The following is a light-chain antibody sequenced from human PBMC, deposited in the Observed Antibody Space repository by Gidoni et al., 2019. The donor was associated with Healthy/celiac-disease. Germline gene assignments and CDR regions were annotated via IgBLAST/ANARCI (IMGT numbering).Light chain of an antibody. J-gene: IGKJ1*01. CDR1: QSIGSS. CDR2: YAS. CDR3: HQSSSLLWT. V-gene: IGKV6-21*02. Sequence: IVLTQSSDFQSVTPKEKVTITCRASQSIGSSVHWYQQKPDQSPKLLIKYASQSIAGGPSRFSGSGSGTDFTRTINSLEAEDAATYYCHQSSSLLWTCGQGTKVEIK.